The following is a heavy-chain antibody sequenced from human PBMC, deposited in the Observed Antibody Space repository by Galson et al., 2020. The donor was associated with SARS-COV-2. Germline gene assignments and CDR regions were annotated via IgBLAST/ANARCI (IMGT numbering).Heavy chain of an antibody. D-gene: IGHD5-12*01. Sequence: GESLKISCAASGFIFRNHFMTWVRQGPGKGLEWVANIDQDATEKYYVDSVKGRFTISRDNAENFLFLQMNSLRADDTAVYYCVRDTPYRHTLIGNHAFDVWGQVTMVAVSS. CDR3: VRDTPYRHTLIGNHAFDV. CDR1: GFIFRNHF. V-gene: IGHV3-7*03. CDR2: IDQDATEK. J-gene: IGHJ3*01.